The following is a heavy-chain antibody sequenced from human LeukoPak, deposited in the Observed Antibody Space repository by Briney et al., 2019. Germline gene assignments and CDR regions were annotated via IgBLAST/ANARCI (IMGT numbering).Heavy chain of an antibody. CDR2: VFHSGST. D-gene: IGHD3-10*02. Sequence: SETLSLICTVSGGSVSSSYWSWIRQPPGKGLEWIGYVFHSGSTQFNPSLKSRVTMSVDTSKNQFSLKLNSVTAADTAVYYCVRLFAEGALTRFDPWGQGTLVTVSS. CDR1: GGSVSSSY. J-gene: IGHJ5*02. V-gene: IGHV4-59*08. CDR3: VRLFAEGALTRFDP.